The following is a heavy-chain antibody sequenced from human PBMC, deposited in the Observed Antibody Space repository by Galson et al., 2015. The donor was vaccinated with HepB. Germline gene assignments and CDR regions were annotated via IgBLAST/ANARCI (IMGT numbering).Heavy chain of an antibody. Sequence: SLRLACAAAGFDFNDRHMSCIRQAPGEGLEWASYISSNGKGIYYADSAKGRFPLSRDHAKNLLDVQMNSVRAEDTAVYYCQIGPDFDSWGQGTLVIVAS. D-gene: IGHD3-22*01. J-gene: IGHJ4*02. V-gene: IGHV3-11*01. CDR3: QIGPDFDS. CDR1: GFDFNDRH. CDR2: ISSNGKGI.